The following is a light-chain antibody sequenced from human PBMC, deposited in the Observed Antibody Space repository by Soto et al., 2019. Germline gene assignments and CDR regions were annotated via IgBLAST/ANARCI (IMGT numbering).Light chain of an antibody. Sequence: EIVLTQSPARLSLSPGERATLSSRAGQSLSDYLAWYQQKPGQPPRLLFFDASNRATIVPARFSAGGSGTDFTLIINSLEPEDFAVYYCQQRFNWPHTFGGGTKVEI. V-gene: IGKV3-11*01. J-gene: IGKJ4*01. CDR1: QSLSDY. CDR2: DAS. CDR3: QQRFNWPHT.